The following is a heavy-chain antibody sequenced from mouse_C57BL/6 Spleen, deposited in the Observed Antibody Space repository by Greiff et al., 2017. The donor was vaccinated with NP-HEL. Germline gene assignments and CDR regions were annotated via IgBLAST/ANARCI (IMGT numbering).Heavy chain of an antibody. CDR3: ATGPGYYGFAY. CDR2: IYPGDGDT. CDR1: GYAFSSSW. Sequence: QVQLKESGPALVKPGASVKISCKASGYAFSSSWMNWVKQRPGKGLEWIGRIYPGDGDTNYNGKFKGKATLTADKSSSTAYMQLSSLPSDDSVVYFCATGPGYYGFAYWGQGTLVTVSA. J-gene: IGHJ3*01. D-gene: IGHD2-3*01. V-gene: IGHV1-82*01.